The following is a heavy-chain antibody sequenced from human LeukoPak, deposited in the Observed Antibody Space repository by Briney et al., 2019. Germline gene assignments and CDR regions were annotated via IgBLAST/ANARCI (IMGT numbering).Heavy chain of an antibody. Sequence: GGSLRLSCTASAFTFSSYWMHWVRQAPGKGLVWVSHINSGGSSTSYADSVKGRFTISRDNAKNALYLQMNSLRAEDTAVYYCARDRYSSAWYEEWGQGTLVTVSS. CDR1: AFTFSSYW. CDR2: INSGGSST. D-gene: IGHD6-19*01. V-gene: IGHV3-74*01. CDR3: ARDRYSSAWYEE. J-gene: IGHJ4*02.